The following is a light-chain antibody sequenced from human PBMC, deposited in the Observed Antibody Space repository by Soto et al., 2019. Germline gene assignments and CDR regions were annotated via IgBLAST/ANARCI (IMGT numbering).Light chain of an antibody. Sequence: QSALTQPASVSGSPGQSITISCTGTSSDIGGYNYVSWYQQHPGKAPKLMIYEVSHRPSGVSDRFSGSRSGNTASLTISGRKSEDEAVYYGSAYTIRTTHVIFCGGTKFAVL. CDR3: SAYTIRTTHVI. CDR1: SSDIGGYNY. CDR2: EVS. V-gene: IGLV2-14*01. J-gene: IGLJ2*01.